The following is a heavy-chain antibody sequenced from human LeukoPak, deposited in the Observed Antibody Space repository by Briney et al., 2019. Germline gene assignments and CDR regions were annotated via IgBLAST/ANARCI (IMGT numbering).Heavy chain of an antibody. CDR1: GYTFTHYY. V-gene: IGHV1-2*02. CDR2: INPNSGGT. D-gene: IGHD3-22*01. CDR3: AREYDSSGYYQVSFFDY. J-gene: IGHJ4*02. Sequence: GASVKVSCKASGYTFTHYYMHWVRQAPGQGLEWMGWINPNSGGTNYAQKFQGRVTMTRDTSISTAYMELSRLRSDDTAVYYCAREYDSSGYYQVSFFDYWGQGTLVTVSS.